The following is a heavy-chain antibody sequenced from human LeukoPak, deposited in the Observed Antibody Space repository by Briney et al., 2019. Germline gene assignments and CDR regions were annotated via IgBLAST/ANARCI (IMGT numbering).Heavy chain of an antibody. D-gene: IGHD1-26*01. J-gene: IGHJ3*02. CDR3: AIVGEELLQDAFDI. CDR2: FDPEDGET. Sequence: ASVKVSCKVSGYTLTELSMHWVRQAPGKGLEWMGGFDPEDGETIYAQKFQGRVTMTGDTSTDTAYMELSSLRSEDTAVYYCAIVGEELLQDAFDIWGQGTMVTVSS. CDR1: GYTLTELS. V-gene: IGHV1-24*01.